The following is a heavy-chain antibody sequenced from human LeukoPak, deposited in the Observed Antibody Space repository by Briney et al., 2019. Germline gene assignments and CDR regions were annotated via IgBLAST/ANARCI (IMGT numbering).Heavy chain of an antibody. CDR2: ISYDGSNK. V-gene: IGHV3-30-3*01. D-gene: IGHD3-9*01. Sequence: GGSLRLSCAASGFTFSSYAMHWVRQAPGKGLEWVAVISYDGSNKYYADSVKGRFTISRDNSKNTLCLQMNSLRAEDTAVYYCASGAYSYYDILTDYWGQGTLVTVSS. J-gene: IGHJ4*02. CDR1: GFTFSSYA. CDR3: ASGAYSYYDILTDY.